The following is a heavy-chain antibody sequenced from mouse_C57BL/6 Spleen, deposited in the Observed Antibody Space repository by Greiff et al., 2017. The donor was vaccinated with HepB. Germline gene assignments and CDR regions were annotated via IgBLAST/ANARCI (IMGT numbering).Heavy chain of an antibody. CDR1: GYTFTEYT. J-gene: IGHJ1*03. CDR3: ARHGPLYDGYYDWYFDV. Sequence: QVQLQQSGAELVKPGASVKLSCKASGYTFTEYTIHWVKQRSGQGLEWIGWFYPGSGSIKYNEKFKDKATLTPDKSSSTVYMELSRLTSEDSAVYFCARHGPLYDGYYDWYFDVWGTGTTVTVSS. V-gene: IGHV1-62-2*01. CDR2: FYPGSGSI. D-gene: IGHD2-3*01.